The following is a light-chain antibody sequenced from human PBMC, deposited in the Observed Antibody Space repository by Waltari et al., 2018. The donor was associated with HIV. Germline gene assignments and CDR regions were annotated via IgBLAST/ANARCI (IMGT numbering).Light chain of an antibody. CDR2: DNN. J-gene: IGLJ2*01. CDR1: SSNIGNNS. V-gene: IGLV1-51*01. Sequence: QSVLTQPPSVSAAPGQKVTISCSGSSSNIGNNSVSWYQQLPGSAPRLLIYDNNKRPSGIPDRFAGSKSGTSATLGITGLQTGDEADYYCGTWDSSLSAKGVFGGGTKLTVL. CDR3: GTWDSSLSAKGV.